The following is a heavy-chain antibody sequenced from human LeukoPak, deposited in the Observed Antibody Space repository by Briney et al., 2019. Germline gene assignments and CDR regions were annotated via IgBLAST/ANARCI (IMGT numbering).Heavy chain of an antibody. J-gene: IGHJ4*02. CDR3: ARGGSYYYLLDY. CDR2: INPNSGDT. V-gene: IGHV1-2*02. CDR1: GYTFTDYY. Sequence: GASVKVSCKASGYTFTDYYMHWVRQAPGQGLEWMGWINPNSGDTNYAQKFQGRVTMTRDTSISTGYMELRTLRSDDTAVYFCARGGSYYYLLDYWGQGTLVTVSS. D-gene: IGHD1-26*01.